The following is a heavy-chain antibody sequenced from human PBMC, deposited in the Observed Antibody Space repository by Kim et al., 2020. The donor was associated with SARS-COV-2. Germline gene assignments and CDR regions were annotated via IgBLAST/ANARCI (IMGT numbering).Heavy chain of an antibody. CDR2: ISYDGSNK. Sequence: GGSLRLSCAASGFTFSSYGMHWVRQAPGKGLEWVAVISYDGSNKYYADSVKGRFTISRDNSKNTLYLQMNSLRAEDTAVYYCAKGGIAAAGEGMDDYYGMDVWGQGTTVTVSS. J-gene: IGHJ6*02. CDR3: AKGGIAAAGEGMDDYYGMDV. V-gene: IGHV3-30*18. CDR1: GFTFSSYG. D-gene: IGHD6-13*01.